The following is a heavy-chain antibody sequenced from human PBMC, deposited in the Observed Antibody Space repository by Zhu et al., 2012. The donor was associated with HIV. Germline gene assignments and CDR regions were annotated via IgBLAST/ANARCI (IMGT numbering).Heavy chain of an antibody. J-gene: IGHJ4*02. D-gene: IGHD4-17*01. CDR2: IDHSGTT. V-gene: IGHV4-38-2*02. CDR3: VRAHYGDYPHFDS. Sequence: QVQLQESGPRLVKPSETLPLTCSVSGYSINSGYYWGWVRQSLEKGLEWIGSIDHSGTTYYNPSPKSRVTISVDTSKNQFSLKLNSVTAADTALYYCVRAHYGDYPHFDSWGQGTLVTVSS. CDR1: GYSINSGYY.